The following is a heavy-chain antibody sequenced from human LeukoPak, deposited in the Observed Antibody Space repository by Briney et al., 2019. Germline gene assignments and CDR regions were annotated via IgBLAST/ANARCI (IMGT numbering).Heavy chain of an antibody. Sequence: PGGSLRLSCAASGFTVSSNYMCWVRQAPGKGLEWVSVIYSGGSTYYADSVKGRFTISRDNSKNTLYLQMNSLRAEDTAVYYCARAPPRMRSAFDIWGQGTMVTVSS. J-gene: IGHJ3*02. CDR1: GFTVSSNY. V-gene: IGHV3-66*02. D-gene: IGHD1-14*01. CDR3: ARAPPRMRSAFDI. CDR2: IYSGGST.